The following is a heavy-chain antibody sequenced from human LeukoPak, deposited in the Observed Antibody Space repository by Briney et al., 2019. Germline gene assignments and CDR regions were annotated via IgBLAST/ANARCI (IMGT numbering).Heavy chain of an antibody. D-gene: IGHD6-13*01. J-gene: IGHJ3*02. CDR1: GGSISRYY. CDR3: ARHSAHSSTNDAFDI. CDR2: INYSGST. V-gene: IGHV4-59*01. Sequence: SETLSLTCTVSGGSISRYYWSWIRQSPGKGLEWIGYINYSGSTNYNPSLKSRVTISVDTSKNQFSLKLSSVTAADTAVYYCARHSAHSSTNDAFDIWGQGTMVTVSS.